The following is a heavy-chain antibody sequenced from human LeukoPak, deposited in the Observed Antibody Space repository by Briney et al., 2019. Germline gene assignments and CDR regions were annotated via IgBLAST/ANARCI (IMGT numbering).Heavy chain of an antibody. J-gene: IGHJ4*02. D-gene: IGHD4-17*01. CDR3: AKMKAAVTTLGFDY. Sequence: SGGSLRLPCAASGFTVSSNYMSWVRQAPGKGLEWVSVIYSGGSTYYADSVKGRFTISRDNSKNTLYLQMNSLRAEDTAVYYCAKMKAAVTTLGFDYWGQGTLVTVSS. CDR2: IYSGGST. V-gene: IGHV3-66*01. CDR1: GFTVSSNY.